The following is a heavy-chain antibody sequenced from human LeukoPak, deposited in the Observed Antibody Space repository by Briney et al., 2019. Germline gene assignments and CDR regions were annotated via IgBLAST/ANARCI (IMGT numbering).Heavy chain of an antibody. CDR1: GFTFSSHG. J-gene: IGHJ4*02. CDR3: AKDLMGAAGT. D-gene: IGHD6-13*01. Sequence: GGSLRLSCAASGFTFSSHGMHWVRQAPGKGLEWVAFIRYDGSNKYYADSVKGRFTISRDNSKNTLYLQMNSLRAEDTAVYYCAKDLMGAAGTWGQGTLVTVSS. V-gene: IGHV3-30*02. CDR2: IRYDGSNK.